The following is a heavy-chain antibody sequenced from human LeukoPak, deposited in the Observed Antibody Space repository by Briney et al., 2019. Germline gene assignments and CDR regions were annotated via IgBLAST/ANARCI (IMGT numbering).Heavy chain of an antibody. V-gene: IGHV3-15*01. J-gene: IGHJ4*02. CDR2: IKSKTVGGTT. CDR3: TTITMIVVVTDY. D-gene: IGHD3-22*01. Sequence: GGSLRLSCAASGFTFSNAWMSWVRQAPGKGLEGVGRIKSKTVGGTTDYAAPVKGRFTISRDDSKNTLYLQMNSLKTEDTAVYYCTTITMIVVVTDYWGQGTLVAVSS. CDR1: GFTFSNAW.